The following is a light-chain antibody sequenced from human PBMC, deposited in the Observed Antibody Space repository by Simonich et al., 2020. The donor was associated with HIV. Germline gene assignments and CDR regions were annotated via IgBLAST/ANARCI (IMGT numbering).Light chain of an antibody. CDR1: SSDIGGYNY. Sequence: QSALTQPASVSGSPGQSITISCTGTSSDIGGYNYVSWYQQHPGKAPKLMIYEGTKRPSGVSNRFSGSKSGNTASLTISGLQAEDEADYYCCSYADSNTLVFGGGTKLTVL. J-gene: IGLJ2*01. CDR2: EGT. CDR3: CSYADSNTLV. V-gene: IGLV2-23*01.